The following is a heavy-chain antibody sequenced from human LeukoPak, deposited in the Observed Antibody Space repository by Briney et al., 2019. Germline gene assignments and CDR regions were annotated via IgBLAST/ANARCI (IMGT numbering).Heavy chain of an antibody. CDR1: GYSFTKYA. CDR2: ITADDGDT. J-gene: IGHJ4*02. Sequence: ASVKVSCKASGYSFTKYAIHWMRQAPGHRLEWMGWITADDGDTKYSEDLQGRVTITSDTSATTTYIGLSSLTSEDMAVYYCAKEGLRVGAPRNYFDYWGQGTLVTVSS. V-gene: IGHV1-3*03. D-gene: IGHD1-26*01. CDR3: AKEGLRVGAPRNYFDY.